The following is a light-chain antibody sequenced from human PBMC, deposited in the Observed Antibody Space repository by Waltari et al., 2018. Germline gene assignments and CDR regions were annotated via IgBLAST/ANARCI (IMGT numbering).Light chain of an antibody. CDR2: ATS. Sequence: DIVMTQSPSSLSASVGDRVTITCRASQSISTYLNWYLQKPGKAPNLLIYATSSLQSGVPSRFSGSGSGTDFTLTISSLQPEDFATYFCQQSDSTPITFGQGTRLDIK. CDR1: QSISTY. CDR3: QQSDSTPIT. V-gene: IGKV1-39*01. J-gene: IGKJ5*01.